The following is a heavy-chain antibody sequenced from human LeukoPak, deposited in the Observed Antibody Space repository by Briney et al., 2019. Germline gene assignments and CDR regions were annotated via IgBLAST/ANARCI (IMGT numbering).Heavy chain of an antibody. CDR3: AKDLTTVTTSYYYGMDV. V-gene: IGHV3-30*18. Sequence: GGSLRLSCAASGFTFSSYGMHWVRQAPGKGLEWVAVISYDGSNEYYADSVKGRFTISRDNSKNTLYLQMNSLRAEDTAVYYCAKDLTTVTTSYYYGMDVWGQGTTVTVSS. CDR2: ISYDGSNE. J-gene: IGHJ6*02. D-gene: IGHD4-17*01. CDR1: GFTFSSYG.